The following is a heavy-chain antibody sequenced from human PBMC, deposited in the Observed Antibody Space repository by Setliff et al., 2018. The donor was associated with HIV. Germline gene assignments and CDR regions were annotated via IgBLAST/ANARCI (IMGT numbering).Heavy chain of an antibody. D-gene: IGHD2-8*02. CDR1: GFTLSNYY. Sequence: PGGSLRLSCDASGFTLSNYYMTWVRQAQGKGLEWVANIKQEVKDTYYVDSVEGRFFISRDNAKNSVYLQMNSLRAEDTAVYHCVRTGGSPDEGGYMDVWGTGTTVTVSS. J-gene: IGHJ6*04. CDR2: IKQEVKDT. V-gene: IGHV3-7*03. CDR3: VRTGGSPDEGGYMDV.